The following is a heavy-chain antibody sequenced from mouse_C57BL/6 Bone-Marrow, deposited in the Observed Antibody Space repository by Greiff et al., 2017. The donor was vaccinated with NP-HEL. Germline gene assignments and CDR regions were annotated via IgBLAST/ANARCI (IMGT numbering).Heavy chain of an antibody. V-gene: IGHV1-81*01. CDR2: IYPRSGNT. CDR3: ARGATVAPIAY. Sequence: VQLQQSGAELARPGASVKLSCKASGYTFTSYGISWVKQRTGQGLEWIGEIYPRSGNTYYNEKFKGKATLTAEKSSSTAYMELRSLTSEDSAVYFCARGATVAPIAYWGQGTLVTVSA. D-gene: IGHD1-1*01. J-gene: IGHJ3*01. CDR1: GYTFTSYG.